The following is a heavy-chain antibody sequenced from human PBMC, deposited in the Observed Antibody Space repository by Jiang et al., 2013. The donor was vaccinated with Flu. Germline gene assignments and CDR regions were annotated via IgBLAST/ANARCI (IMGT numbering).Heavy chain of an antibody. CDR2: ITPRDDTT. V-gene: IGHV3-48*03. CDR1: GFTFSAYE. Sequence: QLVESGGGLVQPGGSLRLSCAASGFTFSAYEMNWVRQAPGKGLEWVSFITPRDDTTYYADSVKGRFTISRDNARNSLYLQMSSLRVEDTAVYYCAATFYSDNSGYYNYWGQGILVTVSS. D-gene: IGHD3-22*01. J-gene: IGHJ4*02. CDR3: AATFYSDNSGYYNY.